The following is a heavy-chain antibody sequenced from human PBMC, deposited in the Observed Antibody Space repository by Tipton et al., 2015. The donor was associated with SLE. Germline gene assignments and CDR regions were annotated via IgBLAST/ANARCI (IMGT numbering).Heavy chain of an antibody. J-gene: IGHJ4*02. CDR2: INHSGST. V-gene: IGHV4-34*01. D-gene: IGHD3-22*01. Sequence: LRLSCAVYGGSFSGYYWSWIRQPPGKGLEWIGEINHSGSTNYNPSLKSRVTISVDTSKNQFSLKLSSVTAADTAVYYCAGGQDDSSDYWGQGTLVTVSS. CDR3: AGGQDDSSDY. CDR1: GGSFSGYY.